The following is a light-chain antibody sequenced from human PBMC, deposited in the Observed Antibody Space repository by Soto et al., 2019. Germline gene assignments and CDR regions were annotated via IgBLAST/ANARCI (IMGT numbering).Light chain of an antibody. CDR1: QVISTS. Sequence: GDSVTITCRASQVISTSLAWYQVKPGKAPKLLIYAASTLESGVPSRFSATVSGTEFSLTISRLQPEDIVTYYCQQYENLPTFGQGTRLEIK. V-gene: IGKV1-9*01. CDR3: QQYENLPT. CDR2: AAS. J-gene: IGKJ5*01.